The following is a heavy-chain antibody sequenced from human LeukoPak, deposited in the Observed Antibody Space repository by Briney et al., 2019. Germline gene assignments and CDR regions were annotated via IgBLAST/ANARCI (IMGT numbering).Heavy chain of an antibody. Sequence: GASVKVSCKASGYTFTSYAMNWVRQAPGQGLEWMGWINTNTGNPTYAQGFTGRFVFSLDTSVSTAYLQISSLKAEETAVYYCARALGSSSSWGSTDYYFDYWGQGTLVTVSS. D-gene: IGHD6-6*01. CDR1: GYTFTSYA. CDR2: INTNTGNP. J-gene: IGHJ4*02. V-gene: IGHV7-4-1*02. CDR3: ARALGSSSSWGSTDYYFDY.